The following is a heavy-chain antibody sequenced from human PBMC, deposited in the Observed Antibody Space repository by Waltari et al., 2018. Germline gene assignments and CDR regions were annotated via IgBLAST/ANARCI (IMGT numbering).Heavy chain of an antibody. J-gene: IGHJ4*02. V-gene: IGHV3-21*01. CDR2: ISSSSSYI. D-gene: IGHD4-17*01. Sequence: EVQLVESGGGLVKPGGSLRLSCAASGFTFSSYSMNWVRQAPGKGLEWVYTISSSSSYIYYADTVKGRVTISRDNAKNSLYLQMNSLRAEDTAVYYCASRTTADGFDYWGQGTLVTVSS. CDR3: ASRTTADGFDY. CDR1: GFTFSSYS.